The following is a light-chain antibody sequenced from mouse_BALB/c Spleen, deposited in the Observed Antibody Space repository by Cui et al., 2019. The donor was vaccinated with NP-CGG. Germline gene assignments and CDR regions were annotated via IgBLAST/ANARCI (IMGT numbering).Light chain of an antibody. J-gene: IGLJ1*01. CDR2: STN. Sequence: HAVVTQEPAPTTSPGETVTLTCRSSTGAVRTSNYANWVQEKPDHLFTGLIGSTNNRAPGVPARFSGSLIGDKAALTITGAQTEDEAIYFCALWYSNHWVFGGGTKLTVL. CDR1: TGAVRTSNY. V-gene: IGLV1*01. CDR3: ALWYSNHWV.